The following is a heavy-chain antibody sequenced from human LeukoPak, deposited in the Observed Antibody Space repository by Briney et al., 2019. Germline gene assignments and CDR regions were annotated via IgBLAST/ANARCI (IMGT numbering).Heavy chain of an antibody. J-gene: IGHJ4*02. CDR3: ARDYGDYVFDY. CDR2: INPDGGST. CDR1: GYTFTTYY. V-gene: IGHV1-46*01. Sequence: GASVKVSCKASGYTFTTYYIHWVRQPPGQGLEWMGRINPDGGSTTNAQKFQGRVTMTRDTATSTVYMELSSLRSEDTAVYYCARDYGDYVFDYWGQGTLVTVSS. D-gene: IGHD4-17*01.